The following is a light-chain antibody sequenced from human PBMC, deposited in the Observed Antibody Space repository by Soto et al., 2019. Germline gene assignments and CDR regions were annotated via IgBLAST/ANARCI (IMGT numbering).Light chain of an antibody. CDR2: AAS. CDR1: QAGRSD. CDR3: LQHHSYRT. J-gene: IGKJ1*01. V-gene: IGKV1-17*01. Sequence: DIQMTQSPSSLSASVGDRVTITCRASQAGRSDLGWYQQKPGKAPKRLIYAASSLQSGVPSRFSGSGSGTEFTLTINSLQPEDFATYYCLQHHSYRTFGQGTKVEIK.